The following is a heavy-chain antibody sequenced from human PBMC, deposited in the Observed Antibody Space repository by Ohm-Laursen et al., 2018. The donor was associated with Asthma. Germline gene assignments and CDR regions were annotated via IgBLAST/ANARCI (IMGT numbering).Heavy chain of an antibody. CDR2: IYYSGST. Sequence: SQTLSLTCTVSGGSIGSDDYYWSWIRQHPGKGLEWIGYIYYSGSTYYNPSLKSRVTISVDTSKNQFSLNVTSVTAADTAVYYCAREVVDTAMNDAFDIWGQGTMVTVSS. CDR1: GGSIGSDDYY. D-gene: IGHD5-18*01. CDR3: AREVVDTAMNDAFDI. V-gene: IGHV4-31*03. J-gene: IGHJ3*02.